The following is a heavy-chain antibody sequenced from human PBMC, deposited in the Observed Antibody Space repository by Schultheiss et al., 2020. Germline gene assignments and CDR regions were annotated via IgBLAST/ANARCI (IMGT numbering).Heavy chain of an antibody. CDR2: IYQTGST. CDR3: TRGSIAAFTMDV. D-gene: IGHD6-13*01. Sequence: SETLSLTCTVSGYSITSGYYWGWIRQPPGKGLEYIGYIYQTGSTYYNPSLKSRVTMSVDTSKNQFSLNVSSVTATDTAVYYCTRGSIAAFTMDVWGQGTTVTVSS. CDR1: GYSITSGYY. J-gene: IGHJ6*02. V-gene: IGHV4-38-2*02.